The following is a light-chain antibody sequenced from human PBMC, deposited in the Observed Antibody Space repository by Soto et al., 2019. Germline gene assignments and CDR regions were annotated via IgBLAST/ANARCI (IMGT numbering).Light chain of an antibody. J-gene: IGKJ1*01. CDR1: ESVSNNY. CDR3: QQYGGTPPT. Sequence: EIVLTQSPGTLSLSPGERATLSCRASESVSNNYLAWYQRKPGQAPRLLIYVASYRATDIPYRFSGSGSGTDFTLTIARLEAEDFAVYICQQYGGTPPTFGLGTKVEI. V-gene: IGKV3-20*01. CDR2: VAS.